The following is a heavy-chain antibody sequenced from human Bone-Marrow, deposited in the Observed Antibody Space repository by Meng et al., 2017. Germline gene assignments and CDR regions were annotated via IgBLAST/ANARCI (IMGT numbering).Heavy chain of an antibody. J-gene: IGHJ6*01. CDR3: ARRMTTVTANYYYYGMDV. CDR1: GFSLSNARMG. V-gene: IGHV2-26*01. Sequence: SGPTLVKPTETLTLTCTVSGFSLSNARMGVSWIRQPPGKALEWLAHIFSNDEKSYSTSLKSRLTISKDTSKSQVVLTMTNMDPVDTATYYCARRMTTVTANYYYYGMDVWGQGTMVTVSS. CDR2: IFSNDEK. D-gene: IGHD4-17*01.